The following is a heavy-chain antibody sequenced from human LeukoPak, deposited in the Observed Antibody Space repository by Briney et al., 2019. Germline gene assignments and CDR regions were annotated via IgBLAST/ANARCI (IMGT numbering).Heavy chain of an antibody. Sequence: GGSLRLSCAASGFTFSSYAMSWVRQAPGKGLVWVSRISNVGSTTNYADSVKGRFTTSRDNAKNTLYLQMNSLRAEDTAVYYCARDYLGWFDPWGQGTLVTVSS. J-gene: IGHJ5*02. CDR3: ARDYLGWFDP. V-gene: IGHV3-74*01. CDR2: ISNVGSTT. CDR1: GFTFSSYA.